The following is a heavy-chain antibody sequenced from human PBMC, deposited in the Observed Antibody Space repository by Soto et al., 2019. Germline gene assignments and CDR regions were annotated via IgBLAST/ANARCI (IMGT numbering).Heavy chain of an antibody. J-gene: IGHJ6*02. CDR2: INDSGST. CDR1: GGSFSGYY. Sequence: PSETLSLTCAVYGGSFSGYYWSWIRQPPGKGLEWIGEINDSGSTNYNPSLKSRVTISVDTSKNQFSLKLSSVTAADTAVYYCARGGVYYDFWSGYNTYYGRDVWGQGTTVTVSS. CDR3: ARGGVYYDFWSGYNTYYGRDV. D-gene: IGHD3-3*01. V-gene: IGHV4-34*01.